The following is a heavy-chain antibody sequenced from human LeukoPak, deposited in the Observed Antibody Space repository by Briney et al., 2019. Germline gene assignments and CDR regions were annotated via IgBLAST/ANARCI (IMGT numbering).Heavy chain of an antibody. V-gene: IGHV3-53*01. CDR2: IYSGGST. CDR3: AREVEMATTLCFDY. D-gene: IGHD5-24*01. Sequence: GGSLRLSCAASGFTVSTKYMSWVRQAPGKGLEWVSVIYSGGSTYYADSVKGRFTISRDNSKNTLYLQMNSLRAEDTAVYYCAREVEMATTLCFDYWGQGTLVTVSS. CDR1: GFTVSTKY. J-gene: IGHJ4*02.